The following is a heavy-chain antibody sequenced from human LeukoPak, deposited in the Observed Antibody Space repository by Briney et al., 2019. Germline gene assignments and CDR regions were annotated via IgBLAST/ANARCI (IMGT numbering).Heavy chain of an antibody. CDR1: GLTFSSYA. V-gene: IGHV3-30*01. J-gene: IGHJ3*02. CDR2: ISYDGSNK. CDR3: AKGDYGGYSHGFDI. D-gene: IGHD4-23*01. Sequence: PGGSLRLSCAASGLTFSSYAMHWVRQAPGKGLEWVAVISYDGSNKYYADSVQGRFTISRDNSKNTLSLQMNSLRDDDTAVFFCAKGDYGGYSHGFDIWGQGTMVTVSS.